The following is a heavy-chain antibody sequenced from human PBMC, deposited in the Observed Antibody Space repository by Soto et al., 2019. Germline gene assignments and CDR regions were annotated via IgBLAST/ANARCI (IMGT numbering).Heavy chain of an antibody. CDR1: GFTFSSYV. D-gene: IGHD2-15*01. J-gene: IGHJ4*02. CDR3: ANDLRDIVVVVAATGPFDY. V-gene: IGHV3-30*18. CDR2: ISYDGSNK. Sequence: QVKLVESGGGVVQPGRSLRLSCAASGFTFSSYVMHWVRQAPGTGLEWVAVISYDGSNKYYADSVKGRFTISRDNSKNTLYLQMNSLRAEDTAVYYCANDLRDIVVVVAATGPFDYWGQGTLVTVSS.